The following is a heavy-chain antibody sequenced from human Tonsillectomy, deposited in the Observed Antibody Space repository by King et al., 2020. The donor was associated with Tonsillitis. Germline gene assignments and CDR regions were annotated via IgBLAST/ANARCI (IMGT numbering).Heavy chain of an antibody. CDR1: GGSVTNSY. V-gene: IGHV4-59*02. CDR3: ARVWEGGNFIYAAFDI. Sequence: PLQESGPGLVKPSETLSLTCTVSGGSVTNSYWSWIRQPPGKGLEWIGNIYYSGSPSYNPSLRSRVTISVDTSNNHFSLTLSSVTAADTAVYYCARVWEGGNFIYAAFDIWGQGTMVTVSS. J-gene: IGHJ3*02. D-gene: IGHD4-23*01. CDR2: IYYSGSP.